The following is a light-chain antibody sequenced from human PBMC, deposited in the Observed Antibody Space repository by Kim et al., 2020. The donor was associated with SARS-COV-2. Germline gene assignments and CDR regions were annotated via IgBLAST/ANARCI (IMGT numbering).Light chain of an antibody. Sequence: SVSPGHTASITYSGDKLGDKYACWYQQKPGQSPVLVIYQDSKRPSGIPERFSGSNSGNTATLTISGTQAMDEADYYCQAWDSSTEVFGTGTKVTVL. CDR1: KLGDKY. CDR2: QDS. CDR3: QAWDSSTEV. V-gene: IGLV3-1*01. J-gene: IGLJ1*01.